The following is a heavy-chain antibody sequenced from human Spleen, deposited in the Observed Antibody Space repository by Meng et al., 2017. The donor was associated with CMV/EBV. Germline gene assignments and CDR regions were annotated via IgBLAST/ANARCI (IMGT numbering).Heavy chain of an antibody. V-gene: IGHV4-38-2*02. CDR2: IHHTGSS. Sequence: SETLSLTCTVSDYSISSGYHWGCVRQPPGKGLEWIGSIHHTGSSYYNPSLKSRVTISVDTSKNQFSLKLTSVTAADTAVYYCARGIFGVVDYWGQGTLVTVSS. CDR3: ARGIFGVVDY. CDR1: DYSISSGYH. J-gene: IGHJ4*02. D-gene: IGHD3-3*01.